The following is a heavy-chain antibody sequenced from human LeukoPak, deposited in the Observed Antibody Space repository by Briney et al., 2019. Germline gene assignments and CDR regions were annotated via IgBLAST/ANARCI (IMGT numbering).Heavy chain of an antibody. CDR1: GGSISSGGYY. Sequence: SQTLSLTCTVSGGSISSGGYYWSWIRQHPGKGLECIGYIYYSGSTYYNPSLKSRVTISVDTSKNQYSLKLSSVTAADTAVYYCARSPDSSGWYWDYWGQGTLVTVSS. D-gene: IGHD6-19*01. V-gene: IGHV4-31*03. CDR3: ARSPDSSGWYWDY. CDR2: IYYSGST. J-gene: IGHJ4*02.